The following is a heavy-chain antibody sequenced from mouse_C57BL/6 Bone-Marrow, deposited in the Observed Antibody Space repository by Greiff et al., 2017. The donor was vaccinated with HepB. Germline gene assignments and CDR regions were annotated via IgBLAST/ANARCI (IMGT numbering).Heavy chain of an antibody. CDR3: ARRDYDSSWYFDV. V-gene: IGHV1-55*01. CDR2: IYPGSGST. J-gene: IGHJ1*03. D-gene: IGHD1-1*01. CDR1: GYTFPSYW. Sequence: QVQLQQPGAELVKLGAPVKMSCKASGYTFPSYWITWLKQRPGQGLEWIGDIYPGSGSTNYNEKFKSKATLTVDTSSSTAYMQLSSMTSEESAVYYCARRDYDSSWYFDVGGTGTAVTVSS.